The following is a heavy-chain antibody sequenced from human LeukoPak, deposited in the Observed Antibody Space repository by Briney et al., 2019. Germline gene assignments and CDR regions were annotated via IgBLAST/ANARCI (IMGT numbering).Heavy chain of an antibody. D-gene: IGHD2-2*01. CDR3: ARALGYCSSTSCYGGWFDP. J-gene: IGHJ5*02. Sequence: SETLSLTCTVSGGSISSSSYYWSWIRQPAGKGLEWIWRIYTSGSTNYNPSLKSRVTISVDTSKNQFSLKLSSVTAADTAVYYCARALGYCSSTSCYGGWFDPWGQGTLVTVSS. CDR2: IYTSGST. CDR1: GGSISSSSYY. V-gene: IGHV4-61*02.